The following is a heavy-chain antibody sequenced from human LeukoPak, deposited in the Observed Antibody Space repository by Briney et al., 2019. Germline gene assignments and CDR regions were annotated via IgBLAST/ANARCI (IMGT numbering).Heavy chain of an antibody. D-gene: IGHD6-13*01. CDR2: IYPADSHT. J-gene: IGHJ4*02. V-gene: IGHV5-51*01. Sequence: GESLKISCKGSGYSFRSYWIGWLRHMPGKGLEWMGIIYPADSHTRYRPSFQGQPTISVDKSISTAYLQWSSLKASDTAIYYCARVYSTSWSAGGYWGQGTLVTVSS. CDR1: GYSFRSYW. CDR3: ARVYSTSWSAGGY.